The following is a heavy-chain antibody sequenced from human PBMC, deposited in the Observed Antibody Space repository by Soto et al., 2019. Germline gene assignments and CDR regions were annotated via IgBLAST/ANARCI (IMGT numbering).Heavy chain of an antibody. CDR1: TFTFNNFN. CDR3: AKGRGLIQNDAVDI. Sequence: QAQLVESGGGVVQPGTSLRLSCVASTFTFNNFNIHWIRQAPGKGLDWLAVISSDGLKTYYQDSVQGRFTISTDKSTNTASLQMYSLRTEDTAVYYCAKGRGLIQNDAVDIWGQGTMVIVS. D-gene: IGHD5-12*01. CDR2: ISSDGLKT. V-gene: IGHV3-30*18. J-gene: IGHJ3*02.